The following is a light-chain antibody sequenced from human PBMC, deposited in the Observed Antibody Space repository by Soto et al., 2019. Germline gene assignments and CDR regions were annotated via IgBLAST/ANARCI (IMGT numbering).Light chain of an antibody. CDR1: SSDVGGYNY. Sequence: QSALTQPASVSGSPGQSITIYCTGTSSDVGGYNYVSWYQQHPGKAPKLMIYEVSNRPSGVSNRFSGSKSGNTASLTISGLQAEDEADYYCSSYTRSSTLVFGGGTKVTVL. J-gene: IGLJ3*02. CDR3: SSYTRSSTLV. V-gene: IGLV2-14*01. CDR2: EVS.